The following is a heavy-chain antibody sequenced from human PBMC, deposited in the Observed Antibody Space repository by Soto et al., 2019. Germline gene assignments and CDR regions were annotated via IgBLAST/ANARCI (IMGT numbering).Heavy chain of an antibody. CDR3: ARWDYGDPRSHTFDL. CDR1: GGSISSSNW. J-gene: IGHJ2*01. V-gene: IGHV4-4*02. CDR2: IYHSGST. Sequence: QVQLQESGPGLVKPSGTLSLTCAVSGGSISSSNWWSWVRQPPGKGLEWIGEIYHSGSTNYNPSLTSRVTISVDKSKNQFSLKLSSVTAADTAVYYCARWDYGDPRSHTFDLWGRGTLVTVSS. D-gene: IGHD4-17*01.